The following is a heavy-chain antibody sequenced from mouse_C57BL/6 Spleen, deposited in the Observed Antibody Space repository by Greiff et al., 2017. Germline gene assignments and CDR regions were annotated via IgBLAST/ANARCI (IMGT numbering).Heavy chain of an antibody. CDR1: GYTFTSYW. Sequence: QVQLKQPGAELVKPGASVKLSCKASGYTFTSYWMHWVKQRPGQGLEWIGMIHPNSGSTNYNEKFKSKATLTVDKSSSTAYMQLSSLTSEDSAVYYCATMVTTRNYYAMDYWGQGTSVTVSS. J-gene: IGHJ4*01. CDR3: ATMVTTRNYYAMDY. V-gene: IGHV1-64*01. CDR2: IHPNSGST. D-gene: IGHD2-2*01.